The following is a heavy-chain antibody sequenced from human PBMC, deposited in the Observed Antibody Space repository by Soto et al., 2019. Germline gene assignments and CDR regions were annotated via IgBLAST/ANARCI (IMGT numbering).Heavy chain of an antibody. CDR3: ARVVAAAGTVLFDY. CDR1: GGSISSGGYS. J-gene: IGHJ4*02. Sequence: SETLSLTCAVSGGSISSGGYSWSWIRQPPGKGLEWIGYIYHSGSTYYNPSLKSRVTISVARSKNQFSLKLSSVTAADTAVYYCARVVAAAGTVLFDYWGQGTLVTVSS. CDR2: IYHSGST. V-gene: IGHV4-30-2*01. D-gene: IGHD6-13*01.